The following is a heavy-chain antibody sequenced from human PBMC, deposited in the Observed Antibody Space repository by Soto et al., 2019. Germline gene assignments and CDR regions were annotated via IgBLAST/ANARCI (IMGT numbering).Heavy chain of an antibody. Sequence: QVQLVQXGXEVKXPGXSVKVSCKASGYTFTSYGISWVRXXPGQGLEWMGWISAYNGNTNYAQKLQGRVTMTTDTSTSTAYMELRSLRSDDTAVYYCARQDTAFGGVIAFDYWGQGTLVTVSS. J-gene: IGHJ4*02. CDR3: ARQDTAFGGVIAFDY. V-gene: IGHV1-18*01. CDR1: GYTFTSYG. CDR2: ISAYNGNT. D-gene: IGHD3-16*02.